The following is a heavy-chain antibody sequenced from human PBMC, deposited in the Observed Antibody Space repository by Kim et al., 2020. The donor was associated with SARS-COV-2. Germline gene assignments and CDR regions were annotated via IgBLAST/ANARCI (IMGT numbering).Heavy chain of an antibody. Sequence: LKSRVTISVDTSKNQFSLKLSSVTAADTAVYYCARGSRYSSIWYYYYFDYWGQGTLVTVSS. V-gene: IGHV4-39*01. CDR3: ARGSRYSSIWYYYYFDY. D-gene: IGHD6-13*01. J-gene: IGHJ4*02.